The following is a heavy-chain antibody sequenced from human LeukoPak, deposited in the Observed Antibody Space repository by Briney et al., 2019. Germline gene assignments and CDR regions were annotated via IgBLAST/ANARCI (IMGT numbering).Heavy chain of an antibody. CDR3: ARDYSSGWYWFDP. D-gene: IGHD6-19*01. V-gene: IGHV4-59*01. Sequence: PSETLSLTCTVSGGSISSYYWSWIWQPPGKGLEWIGYIYYSGSTNYNPSLKSRVTISVDTSKNQFSLRLSSVTAADTAVYYCARDYSSGWYWFDPWGQGTLVTVSS. CDR2: IYYSGST. J-gene: IGHJ5*02. CDR1: GGSISSYY.